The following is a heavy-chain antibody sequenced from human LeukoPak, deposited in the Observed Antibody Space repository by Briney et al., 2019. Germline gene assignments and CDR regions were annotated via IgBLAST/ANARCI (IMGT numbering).Heavy chain of an antibody. V-gene: IGHV1-69*04. CDR2: IIPILGIA. CDR1: GGTFSSYA. CDR3: ARDHSGIGYYYGSGSLD. D-gene: IGHD3-10*01. J-gene: IGHJ4*02. Sequence: GASVKVSCKASGGTFSSYAISWVRQAPGQGLEWMGRIIPILGIANYAQKFQGRVTITADKSTSTAYMELSSLSSEDTAVYYCARDHSGIGYYYGSGSLDWGQGTLVTVSS.